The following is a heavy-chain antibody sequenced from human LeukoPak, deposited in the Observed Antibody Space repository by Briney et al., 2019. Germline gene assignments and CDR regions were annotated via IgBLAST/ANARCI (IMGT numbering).Heavy chain of an antibody. Sequence: PGGSLRLSCAVSGFTFSSYAMTWVRQAPGKGLEWVSAITGSGGTTYYVDSVKGRFTISRDNSKNTLYLQMNSLRADDTAVYYCAKGGSFSEGNIDYWGQGILVTVSP. CDR3: AKGGSFSEGNIDY. J-gene: IGHJ4*02. CDR1: GFTFSSYA. D-gene: IGHD1-14*01. V-gene: IGHV3-23*01. CDR2: ITGSGGTT.